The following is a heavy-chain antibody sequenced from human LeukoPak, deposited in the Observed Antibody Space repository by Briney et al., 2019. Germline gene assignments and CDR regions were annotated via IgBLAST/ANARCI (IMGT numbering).Heavy chain of an antibody. CDR2: IRYDGSNK. CDR3: ASAHLWFGELNGSGTYFDY. CDR1: GFTFSSYG. V-gene: IGHV3-30*02. Sequence: GGSLRLSSAASGFTFSSYGVHWVRQAPGEGPEWVAFIRYDGSNKYYADSVKGRFTISRDNSKNTLYLQMNSLRAEDTAVYYCASAHLWFGELNGSGTYFDYWGQGALVTVSS. J-gene: IGHJ4*02. D-gene: IGHD3-10*01.